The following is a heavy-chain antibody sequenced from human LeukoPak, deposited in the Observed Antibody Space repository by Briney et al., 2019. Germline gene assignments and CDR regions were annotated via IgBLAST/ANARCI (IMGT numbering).Heavy chain of an antibody. CDR2: IGISSGNT. V-gene: IGHV3-48*04. CDR3: ARDHNYAFDN. CDR1: GFPFIEYS. D-gene: IGHD5-18*01. J-gene: IGHJ4*02. Sequence: PGGSLTLSCTASGFPFIEYSMNWVRQAPGEGLEWISYIGISSGNTKYADSVKGRFTISADNAKNSLYLQMNSLRVEDTAVYYCARDHNYAFDNWGQGTLVSVSS.